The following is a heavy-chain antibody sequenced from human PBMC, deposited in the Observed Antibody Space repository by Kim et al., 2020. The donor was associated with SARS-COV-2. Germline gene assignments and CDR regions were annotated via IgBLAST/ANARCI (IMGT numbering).Heavy chain of an antibody. D-gene: IGHD3-3*01. Sequence: STNYNPSLKSRVTISVDTSKNQFSLKLSSVTAADTAVYYCARVRSGYSAYWGQGTLVTVSS. CDR3: ARVRSGYSAY. V-gene: IGHV4-34*01. J-gene: IGHJ4*02. CDR2: ST.